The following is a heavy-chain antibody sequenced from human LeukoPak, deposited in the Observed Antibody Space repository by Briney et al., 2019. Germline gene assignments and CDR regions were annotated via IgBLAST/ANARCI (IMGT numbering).Heavy chain of an antibody. CDR3: ARHGLDYHGSGSSTNWFDP. Sequence: MSSETLSLTCTVSGGSISSSSYYWGWIRQPPGKGLEWIVSIYYSGSTYYNPSLKSRVTISVDTSKNQFSLKLSSVTAADTAVYYCARHGLDYHGSGSSTNWFDPWGQGTLVTVSS. D-gene: IGHD3-10*01. CDR1: GGSISSSSYY. V-gene: IGHV4-39*01. J-gene: IGHJ5*02. CDR2: IYYSGST.